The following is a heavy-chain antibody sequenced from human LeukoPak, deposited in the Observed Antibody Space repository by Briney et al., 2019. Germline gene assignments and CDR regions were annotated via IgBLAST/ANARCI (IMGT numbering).Heavy chain of an antibody. CDR3: ARAADXXXXXXYLXN. CDR1: GFTFSRHW. D-gene: IGHD5-12*01. V-gene: IGHV3-53*01. J-gene: IGHJ4*02. Sequence: GGSLRLSCAASGFTFSRHWMNWVRQAPGKGLEWVSXIYSTXKXXYAXSVQGRFTISRDPSKNTVYLQMNSLRGEDTAVYYCARAADXXXXXXYLXNWGQGTLVTVSS. CDR2: IYSTXKX.